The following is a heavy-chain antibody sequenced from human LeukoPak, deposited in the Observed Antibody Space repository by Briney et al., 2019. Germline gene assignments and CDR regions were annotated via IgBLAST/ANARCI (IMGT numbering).Heavy chain of an antibody. CDR2: IYYSGST. CDR3: ARVYGDWFDP. CDR1: GGSNSSYY. Sequence: SETLSLTCTVSGGSNSSYYWSWIRQPPGKGLEWIGYIYYSGSTNYNPSLKSRVTISVDTSKNQFSLKLSSVTAADTAVYYCARVYGDWFDPWGQGTLVTVSS. J-gene: IGHJ5*02. D-gene: IGHD1-14*01. V-gene: IGHV4-59*01.